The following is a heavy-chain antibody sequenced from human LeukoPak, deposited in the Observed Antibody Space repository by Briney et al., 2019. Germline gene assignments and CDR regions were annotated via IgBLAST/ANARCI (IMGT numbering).Heavy chain of an antibody. CDR2: ISAYNGDT. CDR1: GYTFTSYG. V-gene: IGHV1-18*01. CDR3: ARDQGVVRFDP. D-gene: IGHD3-22*01. Sequence: ASVKVSCKASGYTFTSYGISWVRQAPGQGLEWMGWISAYNGDTNYAQNLQGRVTMTTDTSMSTAYMELRSLRSDDTALYYCARDQGVVRFDPWGQGTLVTVSS. J-gene: IGHJ5*02.